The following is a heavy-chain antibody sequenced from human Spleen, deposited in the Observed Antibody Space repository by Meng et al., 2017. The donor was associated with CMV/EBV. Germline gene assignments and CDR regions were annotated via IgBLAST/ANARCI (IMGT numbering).Heavy chain of an antibody. D-gene: IGHD2-2*01. CDR1: GYTFTSYD. V-gene: IGHV1-8*03. CDR2: MNPNSGNT. J-gene: IGHJ6*02. CDR3: ARDARDRSSSSRPHHYYAMDV. Sequence: ASVKVSCKASGYTFTSYDINWVRQATGQGLEWMGWMNPNSGNTGYAQKFQGRVTITRNTSISTAYMELSSLRSEDKALYYCARDARDRSSSSRPHHYYAMDVWGQGTTVTVSS.